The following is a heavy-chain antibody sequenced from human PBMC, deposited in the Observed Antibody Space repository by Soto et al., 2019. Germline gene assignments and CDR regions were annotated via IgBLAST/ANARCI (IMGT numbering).Heavy chain of an antibody. V-gene: IGHV3-30*18. CDR1: GFTFNTYG. D-gene: IGHD1-7*01. J-gene: IGHJ4*02. CDR2: ISNDGSNK. Sequence: QVQLVESGGGVVQPGKSLRLSCAASGFTFNTYGMHWVRQAPGKGPEWVAVISNDGSNKYYADSVKGRFTISRDNSKNTLYLQMNSLRAEDTAVCYCANWNYPQSDWGQGTLVTVSS. CDR3: ANWNYPQSD.